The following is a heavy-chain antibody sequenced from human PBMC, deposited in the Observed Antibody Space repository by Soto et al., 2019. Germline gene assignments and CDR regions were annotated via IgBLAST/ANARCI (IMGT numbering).Heavy chain of an antibody. D-gene: IGHD4-17*01. V-gene: IGHV4-59*01. J-gene: IGHJ4*02. CDR1: GGSISSYY. Sequence: SETLSLTCTVSGGSISSYYWSWIRQPPGKGLEWIGYIYYSGSTNYNPSLKSRVAISVDTSKNQFSLKLSSVTAADTAVYYCARSYGDSHFDYWGQGTLVTVSS. CDR2: IYYSGST. CDR3: ARSYGDSHFDY.